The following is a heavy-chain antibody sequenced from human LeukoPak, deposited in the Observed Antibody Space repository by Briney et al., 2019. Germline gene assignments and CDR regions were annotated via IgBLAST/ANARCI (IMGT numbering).Heavy chain of an antibody. CDR1: GYTFTSYY. Sequence: GASVKVSCKASGYTFTSYYMHWVRQAPGQGPEWMGIINPSGGSTSYAQKFQGRVTMTRDTSTSTVYMELSSLRSEDTAVYYCASGGWLQLAFDYWGQGTLVTVSS. CDR2: INPSGGST. D-gene: IGHD5-24*01. J-gene: IGHJ4*02. CDR3: ASGGWLQLAFDY. V-gene: IGHV1-46*03.